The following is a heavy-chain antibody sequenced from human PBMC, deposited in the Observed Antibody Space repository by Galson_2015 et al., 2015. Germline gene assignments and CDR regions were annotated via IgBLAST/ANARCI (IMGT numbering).Heavy chain of an antibody. CDR1: GFTFSSYA. D-gene: IGHD6-19*01. CDR3: AKGSIAVAGMGCDY. CDR2: ISGSGGST. Sequence: SLRLSCAASGFTFSSYAMSWVRQAPGKGLEWVSAISGSGGSTYYADSVKGRFIISRDNSKNTLYLQMNSLRAEDTAVYYCAKGSIAVAGMGCDYWGQGTLVTVSS. V-gene: IGHV3-23*01. J-gene: IGHJ4*02.